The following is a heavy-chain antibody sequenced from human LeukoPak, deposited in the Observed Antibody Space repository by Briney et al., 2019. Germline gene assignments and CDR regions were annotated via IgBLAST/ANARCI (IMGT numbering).Heavy chain of an antibody. V-gene: IGHV3-11*01. CDR3: ARDGYPDSSGYYYHY. Sequence: GGSLRLSCAASGFTFSDYYMSWIRQAPGKGLEWVSYISSSGSTIYYADPVKGRFTISRDNAKNSLYLQMNSLRAEDTAVYYCARDGYPDSSGYYYHYWGQGTLVTVSS. J-gene: IGHJ4*02. CDR2: ISSSGSTI. CDR1: GFTFSDYY. D-gene: IGHD3-22*01.